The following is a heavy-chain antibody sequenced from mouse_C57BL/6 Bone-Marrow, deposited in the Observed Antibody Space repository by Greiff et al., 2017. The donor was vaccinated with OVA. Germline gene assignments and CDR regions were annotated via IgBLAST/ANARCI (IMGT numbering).Heavy chain of an antibody. J-gene: IGHJ2*01. CDR1: GYSITSGYY. V-gene: IGHV3-6*01. CDR2: ISYDGSN. Sequence: ESGPGLVKPSQSLSLTCSVTGYSITSGYYWNWIRQFPGNKLEWMGYISYDGSNNYNPSLKNRISITRDTSKNQFFLKLNSVTTEDTATYYCARDRAYYGSSPFFDYWGQGTTLTVSS. CDR3: ARDRAYYGSSPFFDY. D-gene: IGHD1-1*01.